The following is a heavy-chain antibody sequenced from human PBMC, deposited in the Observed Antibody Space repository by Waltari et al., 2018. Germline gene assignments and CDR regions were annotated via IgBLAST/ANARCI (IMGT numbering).Heavy chain of an antibody. J-gene: IGHJ3*02. Sequence: GASVKVSCTASGYTFTSYDINWVRQATGQGLEWMGWMNPNSGNTGYAQKFQGRVTITRNTSISTAYMELSSLRSEDTAVYYCARGDNWNYVGAFDIWGQGTMVTVSS. CDR2: MNPNSGNT. V-gene: IGHV1-8*03. CDR3: ARGDNWNYVGAFDI. CDR1: GYTFTSYD. D-gene: IGHD1-7*01.